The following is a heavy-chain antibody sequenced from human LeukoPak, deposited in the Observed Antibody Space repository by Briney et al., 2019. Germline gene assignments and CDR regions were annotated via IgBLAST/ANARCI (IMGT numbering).Heavy chain of an antibody. CDR1: GGTFSSYA. D-gene: IGHD6-13*01. J-gene: IGHJ4*02. CDR2: IIPIFGTA. Sequence: GASVKVSCKASGGTFSSYAISWVRQAPGQGLEWMGGIIPIFGTANYAQKFQGRVTITADESTSTAYMELSSLRSEDTAVYYCARDAPGIAAAGTQDYWGQGTLVTVSS. V-gene: IGHV1-69*13. CDR3: ARDAPGIAAAGTQDY.